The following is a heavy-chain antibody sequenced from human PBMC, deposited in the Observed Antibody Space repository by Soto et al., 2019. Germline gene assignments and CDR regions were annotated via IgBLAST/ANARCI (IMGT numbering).Heavy chain of an antibody. V-gene: IGHV1-18*01. D-gene: IGHD6-19*01. CDR2: ISAYNGNT. CDR3: ARDKVPGNRLDYFDY. Sequence: ASVKVSCKASGYTFTSYGISWVRQAPGQGLEWMGWISAYNGNTNYAQKLQGRVTMTTDTSTSTAYMELRSLRSDDTAVYYCARDKVPGNRLDYFDYWGQGTLVTVS. J-gene: IGHJ4*02. CDR1: GYTFTSYG.